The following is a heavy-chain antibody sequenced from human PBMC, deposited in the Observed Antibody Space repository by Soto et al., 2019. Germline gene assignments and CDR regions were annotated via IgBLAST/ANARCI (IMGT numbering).Heavy chain of an antibody. Sequence: SETLSLTCSVSSFSINSRYYWGWIRQPPGKGLEWIASIYNSVSTHYNPSLKSRATISVDTSHKQFSLRLSSVTAADTAIYYCASNTSGRYFDYWGPG. J-gene: IGHJ4*02. D-gene: IGHD6-19*01. V-gene: IGHV4-38-2*02. CDR1: SFSINSRYY. CDR2: IYNSVST. CDR3: ASNTSGRYFDY.